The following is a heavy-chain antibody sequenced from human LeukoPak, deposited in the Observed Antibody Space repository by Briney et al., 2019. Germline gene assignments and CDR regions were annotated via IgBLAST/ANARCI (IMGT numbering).Heavy chain of an antibody. D-gene: IGHD1-26*01. Sequence: GGSLRLSCAASGFTFSSYGMSWVRQAPGKGLEWVSYISSSGSTIYYADSVKGRFTISRDNAKNSLYLQMNSLRAEDTAVYYCARSSFYSGSYYFDYWGQGTLVTVSS. J-gene: IGHJ4*02. CDR3: ARSSFYSGSYYFDY. V-gene: IGHV3-48*04. CDR1: GFTFSSYG. CDR2: ISSSGSTI.